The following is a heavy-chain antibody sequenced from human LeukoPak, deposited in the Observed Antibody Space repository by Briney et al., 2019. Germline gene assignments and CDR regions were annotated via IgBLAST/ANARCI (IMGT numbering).Heavy chain of an antibody. V-gene: IGHV4-34*01. Sequence: SETLSLTCAVYGGSFSGYYWSWIRQPPGKGLEWIGEINHSGSTNYNPSLKSRVTISVDTSKNQFSLKLSSVTAADTAVYYCARVGPVVSAAKPLYYYGMDVWGQGTTVTVSS. CDR2: INHSGST. CDR3: ARVGPVVSAAKPLYYYGMDV. J-gene: IGHJ6*02. CDR1: GGSFSGYY. D-gene: IGHD2-2*01.